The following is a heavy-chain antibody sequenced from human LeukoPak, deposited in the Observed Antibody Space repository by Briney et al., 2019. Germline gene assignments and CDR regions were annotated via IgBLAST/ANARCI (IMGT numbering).Heavy chain of an antibody. Sequence: PSETLSLTCAVYGGSFSGYYWSWIHQPPGKGLEWIGEINHSGSTNYNPSLKSRVTISVDTSKNQFSLKLSSVTAADTAVYYCAREGYYGSGSYYLKYNWFDPWGQGTLVTVSS. D-gene: IGHD3-10*01. J-gene: IGHJ5*02. CDR2: INHSGST. V-gene: IGHV4-34*01. CDR3: AREGYYGSGSYYLKYNWFDP. CDR1: GGSFSGYY.